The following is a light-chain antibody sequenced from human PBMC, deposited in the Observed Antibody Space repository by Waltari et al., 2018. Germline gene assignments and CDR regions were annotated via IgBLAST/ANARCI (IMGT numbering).Light chain of an antibody. CDR3: QQYNTYSS. J-gene: IGKJ2*01. CDR1: QSISNW. CDR2: KAS. V-gene: IGKV1-5*03. Sequence: DIQMTQSPSSLSASVGVRVTITCRASQSISNWLAWYQQKPGKAPILLIYKASILKSGVPSRFSGSGSGTQFTLTIGSLQPGDFATYYCQQYNTYSSFGQGTKLEIK.